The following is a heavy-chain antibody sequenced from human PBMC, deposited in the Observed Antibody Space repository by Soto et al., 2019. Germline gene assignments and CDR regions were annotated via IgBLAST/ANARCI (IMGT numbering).Heavy chain of an antibody. Sequence: SLRLSCAASGFTFSSYAMHWVRQAPGKGLEWVAVISYDGSNKYYADSVKGRFTISRDNSKNTLYLQMNRLRAEDTAVYYCARDPSVFWSGSFIAYWGQGTLVTVSS. CDR3: ARDPSVFWSGSFIAY. D-gene: IGHD3-3*01. CDR1: GFTFSSYA. J-gene: IGHJ4*02. CDR2: ISYDGSNK. V-gene: IGHV3-30-3*01.